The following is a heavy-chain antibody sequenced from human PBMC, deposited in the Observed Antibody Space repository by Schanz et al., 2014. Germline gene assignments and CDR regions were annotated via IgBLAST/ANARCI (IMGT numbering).Heavy chain of an antibody. CDR3: AWERAKITEGAIDV. CDR2: ISAFDDKT. J-gene: IGHJ3*01. CDR1: GYSFTTYG. D-gene: IGHD1-26*01. V-gene: IGHV1-18*01. Sequence: QVQLVQSAPEVKKPGSSVKVSCKASGYSFTTYGLNWVRQAPGQGPEWMGWISAFDDKTDYTQNLQGKLIMTTDTSTTTDYMELRGQRSDDTAEYYYAWERAKITEGAIDVWGQGTMVNVSS.